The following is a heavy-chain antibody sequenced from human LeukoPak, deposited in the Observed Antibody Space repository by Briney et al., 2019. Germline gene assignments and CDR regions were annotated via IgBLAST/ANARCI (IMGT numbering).Heavy chain of an antibody. Sequence: SETLSLTCTVSGYSIGSGYYWSWIRQPPGKGLEWIGSIYHSGSTYYNASLKSRVTISVGTSKNQFSLKLSSVTAADTAVYYCARALITATVYFDFWGQGMLVTVSS. CDR3: ARALITATVYFDF. CDR1: GYSIGSGYY. CDR2: IYHSGST. V-gene: IGHV4-38-2*02. J-gene: IGHJ4*02. D-gene: IGHD6-13*01.